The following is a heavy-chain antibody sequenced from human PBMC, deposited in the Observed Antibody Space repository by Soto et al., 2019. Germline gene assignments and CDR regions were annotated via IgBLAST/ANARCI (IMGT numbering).Heavy chain of an antibody. CDR3: ARVLGFGVLVPAAPLYYYYGMDV. CDR2: MNPNSGNT. CDR1: GYTFTSYD. J-gene: IGHJ6*02. Sequence: ASVKVSCKASGYTFTSYDINWVRQATGQGLEWMGWMNPNSGNTGYAQKFQGRVTMTRNTSISTAYMELSSLRSEDTAVYYCARVLGFGVLVPAAPLYYYYGMDVWGQGTTVTVSS. V-gene: IGHV1-8*01. D-gene: IGHD2-2*01.